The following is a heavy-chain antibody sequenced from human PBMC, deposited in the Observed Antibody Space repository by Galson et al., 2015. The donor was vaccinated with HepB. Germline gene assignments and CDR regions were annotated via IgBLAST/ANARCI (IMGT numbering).Heavy chain of an antibody. CDR3: ARDSGTYDY. J-gene: IGHJ4*02. Sequence: SLRLSCAASGFTFSSYAMHWVRQAPGKGPEWVAVISYDGSNKYYADSVKGRFTISRDNSKNTLYLQMNSLRAEDTAVYYCARDSGTYDYWGQGTQVTVSS. D-gene: IGHD3-10*01. CDR2: ISYDGSNK. V-gene: IGHV3-30-3*01. CDR1: GFTFSSYA.